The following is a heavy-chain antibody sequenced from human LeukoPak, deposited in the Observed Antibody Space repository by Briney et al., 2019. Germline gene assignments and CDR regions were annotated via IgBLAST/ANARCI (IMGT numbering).Heavy chain of an antibody. J-gene: IGHJ4*02. Sequence: ASVKVSCKASGGTFSSYAISWVRQAPGQGLEWMGRIIPILGIANYAQKFQGRVTITADKSTSTAYMELSSLRSEDTAVYYCAMREGSGSYYNEEGRFDYWGQGTLVTVSS. D-gene: IGHD3-10*01. CDR1: GGTFSSYA. V-gene: IGHV1-69*04. CDR3: AMREGSGSYYNEEGRFDY. CDR2: IIPILGIA.